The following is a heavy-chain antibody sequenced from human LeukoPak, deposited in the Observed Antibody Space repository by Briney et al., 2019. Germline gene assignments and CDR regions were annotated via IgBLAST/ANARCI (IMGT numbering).Heavy chain of an antibody. CDR3: ARDSPVGATSPLDY. V-gene: IGHV1-2*02. Sequence: GASVKVSCKASGYTFTGYYMHWVRQAPGQGLEWMGWINPSSGGTNYAQKFQGRVTMTRDTSISTAYMELSRLRSDDTAVYYCARDSPVGATSPLDYWGQGTLVTVSS. D-gene: IGHD1-26*01. J-gene: IGHJ4*02. CDR2: INPSSGGT. CDR1: GYTFTGYY.